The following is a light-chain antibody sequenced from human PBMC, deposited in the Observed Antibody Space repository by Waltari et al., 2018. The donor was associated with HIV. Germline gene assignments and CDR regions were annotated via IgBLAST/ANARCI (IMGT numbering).Light chain of an antibody. CDR3: AAWDDSPYV. V-gene: IGLV1-47*01. Sequence: QSVLTQSPSASGTPGQRVTISCSGSSSNIGSNYLYWYQQLPGTAPKLLHYRNNQRTSGVPYHVSGSKSGTSAALAINGLRSEDEGDYYCAAWDDSPYVFGTGTKVTVV. CDR2: RNN. J-gene: IGLJ1*01. CDR1: SSNIGSNY.